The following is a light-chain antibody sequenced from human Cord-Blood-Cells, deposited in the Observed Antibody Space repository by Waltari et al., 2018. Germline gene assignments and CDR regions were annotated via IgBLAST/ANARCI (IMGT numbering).Light chain of an antibody. CDR2: DVS. V-gene: IGLV2-14*01. CDR1: SSDVGGYNY. J-gene: IGLJ1*01. CDR3: SSYTSSILYV. Sequence: QSALTQPASVSGSPGQSITICCTGTSSDVGGYNYVSWYKQHPGKAPKLMIYDVSNQPSGVSNRFPASKSGNTASLTISGLQAEDGADYYCSSYTSSILYVFVPGTKVTVL.